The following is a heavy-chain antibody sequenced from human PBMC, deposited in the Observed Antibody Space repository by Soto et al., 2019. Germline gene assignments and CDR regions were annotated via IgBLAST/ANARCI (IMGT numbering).Heavy chain of an antibody. V-gene: IGHV3-23*01. Sequence: EVQLLESGGGLVQPGGSLRLSCAASGFTFSTYAMSWVRQAPGKGLEWVSVISASGGSTFYADSVKGRFTVSRDNSRNTLYLQVISLRVEDTAVHYCAKDLRTSTNYNYGMDVWGQGTTVTVSS. J-gene: IGHJ6*02. CDR2: ISASGGST. CDR1: GFTFSTYA. CDR3: AKDLRTSTNYNYGMDV.